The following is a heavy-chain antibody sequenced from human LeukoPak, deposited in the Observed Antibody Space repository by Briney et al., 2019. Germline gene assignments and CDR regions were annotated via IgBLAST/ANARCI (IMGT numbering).Heavy chain of an antibody. Sequence: ASVTVSCKASGYTFTNYAMNWVQQAPGQGLEWMGWISAYNGNTNYAQKLQGRVTMTTDTSTSTAYMELRSLRSDDTAAYYCARDWTTVAVYFDYWGQGTLVTVSS. CDR1: GYTFTNYA. V-gene: IGHV1-18*01. J-gene: IGHJ4*02. D-gene: IGHD4-23*01. CDR2: ISAYNGNT. CDR3: ARDWTTVAVYFDY.